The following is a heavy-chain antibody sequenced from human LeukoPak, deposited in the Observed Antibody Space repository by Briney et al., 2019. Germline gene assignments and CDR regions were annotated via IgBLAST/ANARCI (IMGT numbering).Heavy chain of an antibody. D-gene: IGHD3-22*01. CDR2: IKEDGGGK. CDR1: GFTFNIYW. CDR3: ATYYYDRSACKD. V-gene: IGHV3-7*05. Sequence: GGSLRLSCAASGFTFNIYWMTWVRQAPGKGLEWVANIKEDGGGKYYVDSVKGRFTISRDNAKNSLYLQMNSLRDEDTAVYYCATYYYDRSACKDWGQGTLVTVSS. J-gene: IGHJ4*02.